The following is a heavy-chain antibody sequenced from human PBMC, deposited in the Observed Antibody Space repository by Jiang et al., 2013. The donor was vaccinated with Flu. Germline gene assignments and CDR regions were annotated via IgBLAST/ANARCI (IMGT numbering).Heavy chain of an antibody. CDR2: IYYSGST. V-gene: IGHV4-59*08. CDR3: ARLPPAAAYYFDY. CDR1: GGSISSYY. J-gene: IGHJ4*02. D-gene: IGHD6-13*01. Sequence: SGSGLVKPSETLSLTCTVSGGSISSYYWSWIRQPPGKGLEWIGYIYYSGSTNYNPSLKSRVTISVDTSKNQFSLKLSSVTAADTAVYYCARLPPAAAYYFDYWGQGTLVTVSS.